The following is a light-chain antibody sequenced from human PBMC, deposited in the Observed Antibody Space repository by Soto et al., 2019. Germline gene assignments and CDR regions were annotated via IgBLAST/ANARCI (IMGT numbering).Light chain of an antibody. V-gene: IGKV1-39*01. CDR1: QSISNY. Sequence: DIQMTQSPSSLSASVGDRVTITCRASQSISNYLNWYQQKPGRAPKLLIYTASSLQSGVPSRFSGSGSGTDFTLTISSLQPEDFASYYCQQSYSNPPTFGKGTKVDIK. CDR3: QQSYSNPPT. CDR2: TAS. J-gene: IGKJ1*01.